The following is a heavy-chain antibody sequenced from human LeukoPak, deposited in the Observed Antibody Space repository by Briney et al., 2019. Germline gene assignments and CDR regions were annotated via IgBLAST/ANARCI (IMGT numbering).Heavy chain of an antibody. D-gene: IGHD3-3*01. CDR1: GGSISGQY. V-gene: IGHV4-59*08. CDR3: ARLRFLEWLFPRFDP. J-gene: IGHJ5*02. CDR2: VSYSGNT. Sequence: SETLSLTCTVSGGSISGQYWSWIRQPPGRGLEWIGYVSYSGNTNYNPSLKSRVTISVDTSKNQFSLTLNSMTAADTSVYYCARLRFLEWLFPRFDPWGQGTLVTVSS.